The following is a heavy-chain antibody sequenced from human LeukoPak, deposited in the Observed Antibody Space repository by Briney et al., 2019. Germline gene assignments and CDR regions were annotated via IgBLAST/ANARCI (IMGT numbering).Heavy chain of an antibody. CDR2: IYYSGST. CDR1: GDSIDSSSYY. D-gene: IGHD3-16*01. V-gene: IGHV4-61*01. Sequence: SETLSLTCTVSGDSIDSSSYYWSWIRQPPGKGLEWIGYIYYSGSTNYNPSLKSRVTISVDTSKNQFSLKLSSVTAADTAVYYCARGGMVSSFDIWGQGTMVTVSS. CDR3: ARGGMVSSFDI. J-gene: IGHJ3*02.